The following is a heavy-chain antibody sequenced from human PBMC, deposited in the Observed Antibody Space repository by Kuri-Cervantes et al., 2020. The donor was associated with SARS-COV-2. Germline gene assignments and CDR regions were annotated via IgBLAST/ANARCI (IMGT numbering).Heavy chain of an antibody. Sequence: ASVNVSCKASVYTFTSYYMHWVRQAPGQGLEWMGIINPSGGSTSYAQKFQGRVTMTRDTSTSTVYMELSSLRSEDTAVYYCARALGSSWYEDAFDIWGQGTMVTVSS. D-gene: IGHD6-13*01. CDR1: VYTFTSYY. CDR3: ARALGSSWYEDAFDI. CDR2: INPSGGST. J-gene: IGHJ3*02. V-gene: IGHV1-46*01.